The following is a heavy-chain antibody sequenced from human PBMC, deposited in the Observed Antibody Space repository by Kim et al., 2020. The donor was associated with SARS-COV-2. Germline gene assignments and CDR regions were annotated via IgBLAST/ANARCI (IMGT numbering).Heavy chain of an antibody. V-gene: IGHV3-43*02. CDR2: ISGDGGST. D-gene: IGHD3-22*01. Sequence: GGSLRLSCAASGFTFDDYAMHWVRQAPGKGLEWVSLISGDGGSTYYADSVKGRFTISRDNSKNSLYLQMNSLRTEDTALYYCAKGPNYYYDSSGPHDYWGQGTLVTVSS. J-gene: IGHJ4*02. CDR3: AKGPNYYYDSSGPHDY. CDR1: GFTFDDYA.